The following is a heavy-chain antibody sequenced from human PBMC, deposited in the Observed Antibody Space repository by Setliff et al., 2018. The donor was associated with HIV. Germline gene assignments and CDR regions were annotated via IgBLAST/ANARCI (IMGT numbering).Heavy chain of an antibody. J-gene: IGHJ4*02. D-gene: IGHD2-2*01. Sequence: FTGYYMHWIRQPPGKGLEWIGEINHSGSTNYNPSLKSRVTISVDTSKNQFSLKLSSVTAADTAVYYCARGTSQEDFDYWGQGTLVTVSS. CDR3: ARGTSQEDFDY. CDR2: INHSGST. CDR1: FTGYY. V-gene: IGHV4-34*01.